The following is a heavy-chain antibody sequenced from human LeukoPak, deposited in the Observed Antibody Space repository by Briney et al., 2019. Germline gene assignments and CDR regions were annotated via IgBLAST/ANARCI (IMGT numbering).Heavy chain of an antibody. Sequence: SETLSLTCTVSGGSISSYYWSWIRQPPGKGLEWIGYIYYSGSTNYNPSLKSRVTISVDTSKNQFSLKLSSVTAADTAVYYCASSRRYSYGYVLWGQGTLVTVSS. V-gene: IGHV4-59*01. D-gene: IGHD5-18*01. CDR3: ASSRRYSYGYVL. CDR1: GGSISSYY. CDR2: IYYSGST. J-gene: IGHJ4*02.